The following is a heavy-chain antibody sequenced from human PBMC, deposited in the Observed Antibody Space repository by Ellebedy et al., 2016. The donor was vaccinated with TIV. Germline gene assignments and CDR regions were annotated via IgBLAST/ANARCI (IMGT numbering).Heavy chain of an antibody. CDR3: ARSVLSRYFAY. J-gene: IGHJ4*02. V-gene: IGHV3-11*06. CDR2: ISSSSDYT. CDR1: GFTFSDHY. Sequence: GGSLRLXCVVSGFTFSDHYMSWLRQAPGKGLEWISSISSSSDYTNYGDSVKGRFTVSRDNAKNSLYLQMNSLRAEDTAVYYCARSVLSRYFAYWGQGTLVTVSS. D-gene: IGHD4/OR15-4a*01.